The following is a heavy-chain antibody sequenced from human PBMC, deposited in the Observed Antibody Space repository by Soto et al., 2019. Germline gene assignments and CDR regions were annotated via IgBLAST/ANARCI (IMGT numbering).Heavy chain of an antibody. CDR2: MNPSNGNA. CDR1: GYTFITYD. D-gene: IGHD6-25*01. J-gene: IGHJ4*02. V-gene: IGHV1-8*01. CDR3: ARRKERSGPHYFDS. Sequence: ASVKVSFKASGYTFITYDIHWVRQATGQGLEWMGWMNPSNGNAGYAQKFQGRVTMTRNTSISTAYMDLSSLRSEDTAVYFCARRKERSGPHYFDSWGQGTLVTVSS.